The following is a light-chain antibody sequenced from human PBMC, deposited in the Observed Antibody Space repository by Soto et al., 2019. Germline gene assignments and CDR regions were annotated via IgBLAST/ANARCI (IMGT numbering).Light chain of an antibody. CDR3: CSYAGSPYV. CDR1: SSDVGSFNY. V-gene: IGLV2-11*01. J-gene: IGLJ1*01. CDR2: DVT. Sequence: QSALTQPRSVSGSPGQSVTVSCTGTSSDVGSFNYVSWYQQHPDKAPKLMIYDVTKRPSGVPDRFSGSKSGNTASLTISGLQAEDEADYYCCSYAGSPYVFGTGTSSPS.